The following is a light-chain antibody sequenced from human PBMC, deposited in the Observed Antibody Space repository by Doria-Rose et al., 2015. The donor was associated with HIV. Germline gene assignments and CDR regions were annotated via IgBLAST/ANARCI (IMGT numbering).Light chain of an antibody. V-gene: IGKV1-5*03. Sequence: DIQVTQSPSTLSASVGDRVTITCRASQSISNWLAWYQQKPGQAPKLLIYKASTLQSGVRSRFRGSGSGTEFTLTINSLQPDDFATYYCQHFDKYFSWTFGHGTKVDIK. CDR3: QHFDKYFSWT. CDR1: QSISNW. J-gene: IGKJ1*01. CDR2: KAS.